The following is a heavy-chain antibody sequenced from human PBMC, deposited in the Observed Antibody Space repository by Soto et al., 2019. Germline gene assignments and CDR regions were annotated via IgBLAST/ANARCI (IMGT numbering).Heavy chain of an antibody. V-gene: IGHV3-30-3*01. D-gene: IGHD2-21*02. Sequence: GGSLRLSCAASGFTFSGYVMHWVRQAPGKGLEWVALISYDGSNKHYADSVKGRFIISRDNSKNTLYLQMNSLRAEDTAVYYCARAPDIVVVTAPDYWGQGTLVTVSS. J-gene: IGHJ4*02. CDR1: GFTFSGYV. CDR2: ISYDGSNK. CDR3: ARAPDIVVVTAPDY.